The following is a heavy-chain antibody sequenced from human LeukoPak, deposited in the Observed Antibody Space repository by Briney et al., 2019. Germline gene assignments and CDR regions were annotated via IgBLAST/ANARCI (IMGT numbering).Heavy chain of an antibody. Sequence: GESLKISCKGSGYSFTSYWIGWVRQMPGKGLEWMGIIYPGDSDTRYSPSFQGQVTISADESISTAYLQWSSLKASDTAMYYCARRYCSGGSCYWGFDYWGQGTLVTVSS. D-gene: IGHD2-15*01. V-gene: IGHV5-51*01. CDR1: GYSFTSYW. CDR2: IYPGDSDT. CDR3: ARRYCSGGSCYWGFDY. J-gene: IGHJ4*02.